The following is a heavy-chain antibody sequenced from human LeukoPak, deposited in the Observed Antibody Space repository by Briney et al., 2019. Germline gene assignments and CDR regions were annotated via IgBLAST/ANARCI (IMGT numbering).Heavy chain of an antibody. J-gene: IGHJ3*02. V-gene: IGHV4-59*12. CDR3: ARALSYCSSTSCYRGNAFDI. D-gene: IGHD2-2*02. Sequence: SETLSLTCTVSGGSISSYYWSWIRQPPGKGLEWIGYIYYSGSTNFNPSLKSRVTISVDRSKNQFSLKLSSVTAADTAVYYCARALSYCSSTSCYRGNAFDIWGQGTMVTVSS. CDR1: GGSISSYY. CDR2: IYYSGST.